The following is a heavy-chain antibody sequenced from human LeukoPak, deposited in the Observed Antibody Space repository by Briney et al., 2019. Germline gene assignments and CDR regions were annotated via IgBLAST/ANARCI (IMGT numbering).Heavy chain of an antibody. J-gene: IGHJ4*02. CDR2: LKSKAAGGTT. CDR3: TTGNY. V-gene: IGHV3-15*01. Sequence: GGSLRLSCAASGFSFTDAWMSWVRQAPGKGLEWVGHLKSKAAGGTTDYAAPVKARFTISGDDSKNTLYLQMNSLKTEDTAVCYCTTGNYWGQGTLVTVSS. CDR1: GFSFTDAW.